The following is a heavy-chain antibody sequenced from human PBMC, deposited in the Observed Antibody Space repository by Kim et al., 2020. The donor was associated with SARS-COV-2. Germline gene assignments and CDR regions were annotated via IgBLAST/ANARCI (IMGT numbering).Heavy chain of an antibody. CDR2: IKEDGSEK. CDR3: ARARQGYYDSSGYCYPDWYFDL. Sequence: GGSLRLSCAASGFTFSSYWMSWVRQAPGKGLEWVAKIKEDGSEKNYVDSVKGRFTISRNNAKNSLYLQVNSLRAEDTAVYYCARARQGYYDSSGYCYPDWYFDLWGRGTLVTVSS. D-gene: IGHD3-22*01. V-gene: IGHV3-7*03. J-gene: IGHJ2*01. CDR1: GFTFSSYW.